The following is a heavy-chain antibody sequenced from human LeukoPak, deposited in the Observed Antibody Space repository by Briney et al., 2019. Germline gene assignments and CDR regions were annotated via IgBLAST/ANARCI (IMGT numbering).Heavy chain of an antibody. Sequence: SETLSLTCTVSGGSISSSSYYWGWIRQPPGKGLEWIGSIYYSGSTHYNPSLKSRVTISVDTSKNQFSLKLSSVTAADTAVYYCARSKDYYDSSGFGAFDIWGQGTMVTVSS. J-gene: IGHJ3*02. V-gene: IGHV4-39*01. CDR2: IYYSGST. D-gene: IGHD3-22*01. CDR3: ARSKDYYDSSGFGAFDI. CDR1: GGSISSSSYY.